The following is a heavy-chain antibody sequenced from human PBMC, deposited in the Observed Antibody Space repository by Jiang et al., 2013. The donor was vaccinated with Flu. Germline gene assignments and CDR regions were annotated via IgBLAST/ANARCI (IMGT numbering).Heavy chain of an antibody. CDR2: FYYSGST. D-gene: IGHD6-13*01. CDR3: ARRLRATAGIYYFDY. CDR1: GGSISSSNYY. J-gene: IGHJ4*02. Sequence: GSGLVKPSETLSLTCTVSGGSISSSNYYWTWIRQPPGKGLEWIGSFYYSGSTYSNPSLKSRVTISVDTSKNQFSLKVSSVTAADTAVYYCARRLRATAGIYYFDYWGQGTLVT. V-gene: IGHV4-39*01.